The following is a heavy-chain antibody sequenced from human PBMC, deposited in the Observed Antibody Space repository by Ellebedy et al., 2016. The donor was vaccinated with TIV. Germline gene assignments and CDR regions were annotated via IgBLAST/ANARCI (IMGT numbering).Heavy chain of an antibody. CDR1: GGSISSYH. J-gene: IGHJ4*02. CDR2: IYYSGST. D-gene: IGHD1-26*01. Sequence: SETLSLTCTVSGGSISSYHWSWIRQPPGKGLEWIGYIYYSGSTNYNPSLKSRVTISVDTSKNQFSLKLSSVTAADTAVYYCARDGFVGAFDYWGQGTLVTVSS. V-gene: IGHV4-59*01. CDR3: ARDGFVGAFDY.